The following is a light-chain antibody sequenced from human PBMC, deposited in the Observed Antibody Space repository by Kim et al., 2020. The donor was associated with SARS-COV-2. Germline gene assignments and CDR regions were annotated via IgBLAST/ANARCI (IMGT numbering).Light chain of an antibody. CDR3: QQYSSSPAT. V-gene: IGKV3-20*01. J-gene: IGKJ1*01. CDR2: GAS. Sequence: SPGERATVTCRASQSVSSNYLVWYQQKPGQAPRLLIYGASSRATGIPDRFSGSGSGTDFTLTITRLEPEDFAVYYCQQYSSSPATFGQGTKVDIK. CDR1: QSVSSNY.